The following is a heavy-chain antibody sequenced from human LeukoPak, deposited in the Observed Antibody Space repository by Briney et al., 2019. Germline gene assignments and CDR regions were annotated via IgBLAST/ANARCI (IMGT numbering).Heavy chain of an antibody. CDR3: ARDLDIVVVPASWFYP. CDR2: ISSSSKYI. CDR1: GFTFSTYS. V-gene: IGHV3-21*01. J-gene: IGHJ5*02. Sequence: PGGSLRLSCAASGFTFSTYSMNWVRQAAGRGLEWVSSISSSSKYIYYADSVKGRFTISRDDAKNSLSLQMNSLRAEDTAVYYCARDLDIVVVPASWFYPWGQGTLVTVSS. D-gene: IGHD2-2*03.